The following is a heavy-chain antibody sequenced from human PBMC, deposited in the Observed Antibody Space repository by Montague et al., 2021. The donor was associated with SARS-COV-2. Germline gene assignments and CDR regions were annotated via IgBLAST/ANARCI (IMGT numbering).Heavy chain of an antibody. D-gene: IGHD3-22*01. CDR3: AKGYYYDNSGYLHPFDY. CDR1: GFTFRSYG. J-gene: IGHJ4*03. Sequence: SLRLSCAASGFTFRSYGMSWVRQAPGEGLEWVSGITGSGGSTYYADSVKGRLTISRDNSKNTLYLQMNSLRAGDTAVYYCAKGYYYDNSGYLHPFDYWGQGTLVTVSS. CDR2: ITGSGGST. V-gene: IGHV3-23*01.